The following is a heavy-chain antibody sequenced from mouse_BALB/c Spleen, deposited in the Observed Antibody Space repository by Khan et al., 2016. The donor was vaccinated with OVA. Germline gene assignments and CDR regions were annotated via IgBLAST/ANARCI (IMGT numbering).Heavy chain of an antibody. Sequence: EVQLVESGGDLVKPGGSLKLSCAPSGFAFSSYDMSWVRQTPEKRLEWVATISGTGIYTFYPDSVKGRFTIPRDNARNTLYLQMSSLRSEGTALYYCSRPSYYGNPWFTYWGQGTLVTVSA. D-gene: IGHD2-10*01. CDR2: ISGTGIYT. J-gene: IGHJ3*01. CDR3: SRPSYYGNPWFTY. CDR1: GFAFSSYD. V-gene: IGHV5-9*02.